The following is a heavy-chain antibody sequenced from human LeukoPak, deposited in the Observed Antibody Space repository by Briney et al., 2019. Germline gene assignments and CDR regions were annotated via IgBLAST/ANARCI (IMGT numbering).Heavy chain of an antibody. J-gene: IGHJ4*02. CDR2: TYYKSRWNN. CDR1: GDSVSSKSAT. V-gene: IGHV6-1*01. Sequence: SQTLSLTCAISGDSVSSKSATWNWIRQSPSRGLEWLGRTYYKSRWNNEYAISVKSRISINPDTPKNQFSLHLNSVTPEDTAVYFCARSAAGTLGYWGQGTLVTVSS. D-gene: IGHD6-13*01. CDR3: ARSAAGTLGY.